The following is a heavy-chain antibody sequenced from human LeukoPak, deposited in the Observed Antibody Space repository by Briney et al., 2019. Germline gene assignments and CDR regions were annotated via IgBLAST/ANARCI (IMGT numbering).Heavy chain of an antibody. Sequence: GGSLRLSCAASGFTFSSYEMNWVRQAPGKGLEWVSYISSSRSTIYYADSVKGRFTISRDNAKNSLYLQMNSLRAEDAAVCYCARGGFCSSTSCYGHFFDYWGQGTLVTVSS. J-gene: IGHJ4*02. CDR1: GFTFSSYE. V-gene: IGHV3-48*03. CDR3: ARGGFCSSTSCYGHFFDY. CDR2: ISSSRSTI. D-gene: IGHD2-2*01.